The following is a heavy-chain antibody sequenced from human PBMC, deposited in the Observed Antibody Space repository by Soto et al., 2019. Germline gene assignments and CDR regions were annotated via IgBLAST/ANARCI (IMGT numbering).Heavy chain of an antibody. Sequence: GGSLRLSCAASGFTFSSYAMHWVRQAPGKGLEWVAVISYDGSNKYYADSVKGRFTISRDNSKNTLYLQMNSLRAEDTAVYYCARDGSDSSGYLDYWGQGTLVTLSS. CDR3: ARDGSDSSGYLDY. D-gene: IGHD3-22*01. V-gene: IGHV3-30-3*01. CDR1: GFTFSSYA. J-gene: IGHJ4*02. CDR2: ISYDGSNK.